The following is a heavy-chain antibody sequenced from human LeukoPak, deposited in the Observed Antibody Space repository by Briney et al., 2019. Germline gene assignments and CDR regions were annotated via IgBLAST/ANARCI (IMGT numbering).Heavy chain of an antibody. CDR3: ARAAYCSGGSCYSRVAFDI. J-gene: IGHJ3*02. Sequence: SVKVSCKASGYTFTSYGISWVRQAPGQGLEWMGGIIPIFGTANYAQKFQGRVTITADKSTSTACMELSRLRSDDTAVYYCARAAYCSGGSCYSRVAFDIWGQGTMVTVSS. V-gene: IGHV1-69*06. CDR2: IIPIFGTA. CDR1: GYTFTSYG. D-gene: IGHD2-15*01.